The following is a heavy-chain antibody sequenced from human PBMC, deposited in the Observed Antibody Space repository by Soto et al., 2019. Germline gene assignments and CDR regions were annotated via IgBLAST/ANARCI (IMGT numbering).Heavy chain of an antibody. V-gene: IGHV4-39*01. J-gene: IGHJ5*02. CDR2: IYHSGNT. Sequence: PSETLSLTCTVSGDSVSSRGNFWAWLRQPPGKRLDWIGSIYHSGNTYYNPSLKSRVTISLDTCRNHFSLRLISVTAAAAAVYYCARQYNWNDGWELTWGKGTLVTVS. D-gene: IGHD1-1*01. CDR1: GDSVSSRGNF. CDR3: ARQYNWNDGWELT.